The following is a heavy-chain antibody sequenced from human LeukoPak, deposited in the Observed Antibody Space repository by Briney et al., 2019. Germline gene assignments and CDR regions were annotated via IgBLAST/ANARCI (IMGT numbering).Heavy chain of an antibody. CDR3: ARDLNLVYCSSTSCYRPGPFDP. Sequence: SETLSLTCTVSGGSISSYYWSWIRQSAGKGLEWIGRIYTSGSTNYNPSLKSRVTMSVDTSKNRFSLKLSPVTAADTAVYYCARDLNLVYCSSTSCYRPGPFDPWGQGTLVTVSS. J-gene: IGHJ5*02. V-gene: IGHV4-4*07. CDR2: IYTSGST. D-gene: IGHD2-2*01. CDR1: GGSISSYY.